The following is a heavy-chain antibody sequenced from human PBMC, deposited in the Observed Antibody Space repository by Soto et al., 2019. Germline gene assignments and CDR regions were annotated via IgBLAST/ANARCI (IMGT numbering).Heavy chain of an antibody. D-gene: IGHD2-21*02. Sequence: SETKSLTCTVSGGSISGYYLSWIRQHTGKGLEWIGYMYNTGSTVYNPSFKSRVTISVDTSKNQFSLKLNSVTAADTAVYYCARDLWGYCGTDCYPLDVWGQGTTVTVSS. CDR2: MYNTGST. CDR1: GGSISGYY. CDR3: ARDLWGYCGTDCYPLDV. V-gene: IGHV4-59*01. J-gene: IGHJ6*02.